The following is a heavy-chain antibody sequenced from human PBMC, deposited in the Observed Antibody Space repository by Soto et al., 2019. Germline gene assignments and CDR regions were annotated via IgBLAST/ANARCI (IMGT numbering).Heavy chain of an antibody. V-gene: IGHV1-3*01. CDR2: INAGNGNT. D-gene: IGHD2-15*01. CDR1: GYTFTSYA. J-gene: IGHJ6*02. CDR3: ARDRVAARYYYYGLDV. Sequence: ASVKVSCKASGYTFTSYAMHWVRQAPGQRLEWMGWINAGNGNTKYSQKFQGGVTITRDTSASTAYMELSSLRSEDTAVYYCARDRVAARYYYYGLDVWGQGTTVTVSS.